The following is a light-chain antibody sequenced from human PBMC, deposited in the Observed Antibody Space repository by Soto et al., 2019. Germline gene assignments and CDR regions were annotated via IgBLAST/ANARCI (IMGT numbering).Light chain of an antibody. CDR2: EVT. J-gene: IGLJ1*01. V-gene: IGLV2-14*01. CDR3: SSFTSRFTFV. Sequence: QLVLTQPASVSGSPGQSIAISCTGTRSDVGAYNYVSWYQQHPGTAPKLMISEVTNRPSGVSDRFSGSKSGNTASLTISGLQAEDEADYYCSSFTSRFTFVFGTGTKLTVL. CDR1: RSDVGAYNY.